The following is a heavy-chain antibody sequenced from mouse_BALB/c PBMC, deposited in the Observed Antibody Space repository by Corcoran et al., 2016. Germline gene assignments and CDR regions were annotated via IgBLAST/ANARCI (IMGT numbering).Heavy chain of an antibody. D-gene: IGHD2-2*01. CDR1: GYSITSGYY. CDR2: ISYDGSN. CDR3: ASGYDFDY. J-gene: IGHJ2*01. Sequence: DVQLQESGPGLVKPCQSLSLTCSVTGYSITSGYYWNWIRQFPGNKLEWMGYISYDGSNNYNPSLKNRISITRDTSKNQFFLKLNSVTTEDTATYYCASGYDFDYWGQGTTLTVSS. V-gene: IGHV3-6*02.